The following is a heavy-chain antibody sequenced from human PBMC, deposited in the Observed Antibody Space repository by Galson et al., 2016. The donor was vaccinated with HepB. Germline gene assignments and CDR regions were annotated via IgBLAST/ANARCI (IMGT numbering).Heavy chain of an antibody. J-gene: IGHJ6*02. V-gene: IGHV1-69*06. CDR1: GGTFSSHS. Sequence: SVKVSCKASGGTFSSHSMNWVRQAPGQGLEWMGGIITMFGTAHHAQKFQGRVTFTADKSTDTVYMELSSLRSDDTAVYYCARGLNTIEYYYYYGMDVWGQGTTVTVSS. CDR3: ARGLNTIEYYYYYGMDV. CDR2: IITMFGTA.